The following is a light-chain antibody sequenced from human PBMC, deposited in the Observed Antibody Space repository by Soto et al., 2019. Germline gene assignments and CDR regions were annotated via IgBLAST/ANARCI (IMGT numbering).Light chain of an antibody. CDR1: QSVSTY. CDR2: AAS. V-gene: IGKV1-39*01. Sequence: DIQMTQSPSSLSASVRDRVTITCRPSQSVSTYLNWYQQKPGKAPKFLIYAASSLQSGVPLRFSGSGSGTDFTLTISSLQPEDFATYYCQQTYTTPYTFGQGTKLEI. CDR3: QQTYTTPYT. J-gene: IGKJ2*01.